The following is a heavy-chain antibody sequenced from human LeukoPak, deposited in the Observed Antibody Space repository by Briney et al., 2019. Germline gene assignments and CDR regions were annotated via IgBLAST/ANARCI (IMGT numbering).Heavy chain of an antibody. CDR2: INPSGGST. V-gene: IGHV1-46*01. J-gene: IGHJ3*02. CDR1: GYTFTSYY. CDR3: ARDSRVNYYDSRHAFDI. Sequence: GASVKVSCKASGYTFTSYYIHWVRQAPGQGLEWMGIINPSGGSTNYAQKFQGRVTMTRDMSTSTVYMELSSLRSEDTAVYYCARDSRVNYYDSRHAFDIWGQGTMVTVSS. D-gene: IGHD3-22*01.